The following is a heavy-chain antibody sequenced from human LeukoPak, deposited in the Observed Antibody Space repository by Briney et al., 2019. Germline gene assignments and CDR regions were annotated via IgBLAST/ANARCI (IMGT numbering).Heavy chain of an antibody. CDR2: IYTSGSGIT. CDR1: GGSITSDTFY. CDR3: TRVLWSGYFGHAFDM. J-gene: IGHJ3*02. D-gene: IGHD3-3*01. V-gene: IGHV4-61*09. Sequence: KPSETLSLTCAVSGGSITSDTFYWSWIRQPAGKGLEWIGHIYTSGSGITNYNPSLKSRVTISVDTSKNQFSLELSSVTAADTAVYYCTRVLWSGYFGHAFDMWGQGTMVTVSS.